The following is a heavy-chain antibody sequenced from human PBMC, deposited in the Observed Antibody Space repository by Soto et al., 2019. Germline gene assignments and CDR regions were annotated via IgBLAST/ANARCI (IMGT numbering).Heavy chain of an antibody. CDR3: AGVPLVLGLDAVGF. CDR2: ISGFSAGSAST. V-gene: IGHV3-23*01. Sequence: EVQLLESGGGLVQPGGSLRLSCAASGFTFNSYAMHWVLQAPGQWLEWVSGISGFSAGSASTYFADSVKGRFIISRDNSNNTLYFLMNHLRVEDTALYYCAGVPLVLGLDAVGFWGHGTLVTFS. J-gene: IGHJ3*01. D-gene: IGHD6-6*01. CDR1: GFTFNSYA.